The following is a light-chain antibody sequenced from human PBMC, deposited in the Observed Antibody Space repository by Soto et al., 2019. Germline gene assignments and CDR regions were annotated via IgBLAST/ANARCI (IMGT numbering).Light chain of an antibody. CDR2: DTN. J-gene: IGLJ2*01. CDR3: LLYYSGVQV. CDR1: TGAVTSGHY. Sequence: QAVVTQEPSLTVSPGGTVTLTCGSSTGAVTSGHYPYWFQQKPGQAPRTLIYDTNNKQSWTPARFSGSLLGGKAALTLSGAQPEDEAEYFCLLYYSGVQVFGGGTQLTVL. V-gene: IGLV7-46*01.